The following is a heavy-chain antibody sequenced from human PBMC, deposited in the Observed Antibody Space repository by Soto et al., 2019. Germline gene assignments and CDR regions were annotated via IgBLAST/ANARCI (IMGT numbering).Heavy chain of an antibody. J-gene: IGHJ4*02. Sequence: PGGSLRLSCSASGFTFSSYAMHWVRQAPGKGLEWVANIKEDGSEKHYVDSVKGRFTISRDNAKNSLYLQMNSLRVEDTAVYFCSRDVVVGAKALNYWGQGALVTVSS. CDR1: GFTFSSYA. CDR3: SRDVVVGAKALNY. V-gene: IGHV3-7*01. CDR2: IKEDGSEK. D-gene: IGHD2-15*01.